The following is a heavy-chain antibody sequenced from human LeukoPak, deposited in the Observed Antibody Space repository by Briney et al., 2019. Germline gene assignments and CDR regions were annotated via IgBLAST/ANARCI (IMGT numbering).Heavy chain of an antibody. CDR2: IPHSGIT. Sequence: PSETLSLTCAVSGASIYSSDWWTWVRQPPGKGLEWIGEIPHSGITNYNPSLKSRVTISVDKSKNQFSLNLSSVTAADTAVYYCARNVDTAMVTAYWGQGTLVTVSS. CDR3: ARNVDTAMVTAY. CDR1: GASIYSSDW. V-gene: IGHV4-4*02. J-gene: IGHJ4*02. D-gene: IGHD5-18*01.